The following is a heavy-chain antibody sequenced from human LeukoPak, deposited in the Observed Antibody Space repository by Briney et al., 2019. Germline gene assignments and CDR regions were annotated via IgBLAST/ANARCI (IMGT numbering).Heavy chain of an antibody. J-gene: IGHJ4*02. D-gene: IGHD3-3*01. CDR1: GGSFSGYY. CDR3: ARGHYDFWSGYYGPFDY. V-gene: IGHV4-34*01. Sequence: PSETLSLTCAVYGGSFSGYYWSWIRQPPGKGREWIGEINHSGSTNYNPSLKSRVTIPVDTSKNQFSLKLSSVTDADTAVYYCARGHYDFWSGYYGPFDYWGQGTLVTVSS. CDR2: INHSGST.